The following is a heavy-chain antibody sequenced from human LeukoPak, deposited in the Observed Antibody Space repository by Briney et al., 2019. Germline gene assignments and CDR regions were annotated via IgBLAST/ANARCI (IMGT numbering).Heavy chain of an antibody. D-gene: IGHD3-16*01. CDR1: GYSISSGYY. J-gene: IGHJ4*02. V-gene: IGHV4-38-2*02. CDR3: ARDPKMGGGFDY. CDR2: IYHSGST. Sequence: SETLSLTCTVSGYSISSGYYWGWIRQPPGKGLEWIGSIYHSGSTYYNPSLKSRVTISVDTSKNQFSLKLSSVTAADTAVYYCARDPKMGGGFDYWGQGTLVTVSS.